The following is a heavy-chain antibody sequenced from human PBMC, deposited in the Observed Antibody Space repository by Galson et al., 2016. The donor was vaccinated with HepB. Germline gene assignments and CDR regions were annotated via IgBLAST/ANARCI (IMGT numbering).Heavy chain of an antibody. CDR2: IRGKAYGGTT. CDR3: TGEVAAPFTFHLGY. V-gene: IGHV3-49*03. D-gene: IGHD2-15*01. Sequence: SLRLSCAASGFIFSSHSMNWFRQAPGKGLEWLGFIRGKAYGGTTEYAASVKGRFSISRDDSKSIAYLQMSSLGTDDTAVYYCTGEVAAPFTFHLGYWGQGTLVTVS. CDR1: GFIFSSHS. J-gene: IGHJ4*02.